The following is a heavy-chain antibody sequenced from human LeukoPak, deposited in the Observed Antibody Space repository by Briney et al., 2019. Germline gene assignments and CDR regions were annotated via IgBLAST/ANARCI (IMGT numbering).Heavy chain of an antibody. CDR1: GFTFSSYD. Sequence: GGSLRLSCVASGFTFSSYDISWVRQAPGKGLEWVSTVNSRGVSIYYADSVKGRFTISRDNSKNTLYLQMNSLRADDTAVYYCAKGFLRYHDYWGQGTLVTVSS. D-gene: IGHD1-26*01. CDR3: AKGFLRYHDY. CDR2: VNSRGVSI. V-gene: IGHV3-23*01. J-gene: IGHJ4*02.